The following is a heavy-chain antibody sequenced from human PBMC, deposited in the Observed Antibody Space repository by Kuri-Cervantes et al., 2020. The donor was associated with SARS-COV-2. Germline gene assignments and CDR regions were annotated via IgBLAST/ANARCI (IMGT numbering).Heavy chain of an antibody. V-gene: IGHV3-21*01. CDR1: GFTFSSYS. Sequence: GESLKISCAASGFTFSSYSMNWVRQAPGKGLEWVSSISSSSSYIHYADSVKGRFTISRDNAKNTLYLQMNSLRAEDTAVYYCANVPPTRGYGMDVWGQGTTVTVSS. CDR2: ISSSSSYI. J-gene: IGHJ6*02. D-gene: IGHD3-10*02. CDR3: ANVPPTRGYGMDV.